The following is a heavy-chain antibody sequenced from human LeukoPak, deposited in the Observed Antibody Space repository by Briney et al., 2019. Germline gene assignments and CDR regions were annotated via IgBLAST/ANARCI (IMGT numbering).Heavy chain of an antibody. V-gene: IGHV3-33*01. CDR2: IWYDGSNK. J-gene: IGHJ6*02. CDR1: GFTFSSYG. CDR3: ARGSGRPGGHYYYYYGMDV. D-gene: IGHD6-6*01. Sequence: SGGSLRLSCAASGFTFSSYGMHWVRQAPGKGLEWVAVIWYDGSNKYYVDSVKGRFTISRDNSKNTLYLQMNSLRAEDTAVYNCARGSGRPGGHYYYYYGMDVWGQGTTVTVSS.